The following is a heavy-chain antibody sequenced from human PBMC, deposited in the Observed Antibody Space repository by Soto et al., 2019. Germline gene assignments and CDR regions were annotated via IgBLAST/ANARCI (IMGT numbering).Heavy chain of an antibody. D-gene: IGHD6-19*01. J-gene: IGHJ6*02. CDR1: GFTVSSSY. Sequence: GVSLRLSCSASGFTVSSSYMSWVRQAPGKGLEWVSLIYSGGSTYYADSVKGRFTISRDNSKNTVYLQMNSLRAVDTAVYYCANSSTIAEAATAAYYSSGIDVWGQGTTVTVS. CDR2: IYSGGST. V-gene: IGHV3-53*01. CDR3: ANSSTIAEAATAAYYSSGIDV.